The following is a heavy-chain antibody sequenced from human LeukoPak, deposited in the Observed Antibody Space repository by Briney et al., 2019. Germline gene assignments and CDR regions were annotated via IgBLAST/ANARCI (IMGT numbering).Heavy chain of an antibody. CDR3: ARRSSLSQTDYYYYYMDV. V-gene: IGHV1-69*04. D-gene: IGHD2-21*02. CDR1: GGTFSSYA. CDR2: IIPILGIA. J-gene: IGHJ6*03. Sequence: SVKVSCKASGGTFSSYAISWVRQAPGQGLEWMGRIIPILGIANYAQKFQGRVTITADESTSTAYMELSSLRSEDTAVYYCARRSSLSQTDYYYYYMDVWGKGTTVTVSS.